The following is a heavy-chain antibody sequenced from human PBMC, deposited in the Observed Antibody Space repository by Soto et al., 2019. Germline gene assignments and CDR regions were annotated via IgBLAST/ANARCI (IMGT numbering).Heavy chain of an antibody. CDR3: AATSYCSGSCYRAFDI. Sequence: PSQTLSLTCAISGDSVSSNSAAWNWIRQPPSRGLEWLGRTYYRSKWYNDYAVSVKSRITINPDTSKNQFSLQLNSVTPEDTAVYYCAATSYCSGSCYRAFDIWGQGTMVTV. V-gene: IGHV6-1*01. J-gene: IGHJ3*02. CDR2: TYYRSKWYN. D-gene: IGHD2-15*01. CDR1: GDSVSSNSAA.